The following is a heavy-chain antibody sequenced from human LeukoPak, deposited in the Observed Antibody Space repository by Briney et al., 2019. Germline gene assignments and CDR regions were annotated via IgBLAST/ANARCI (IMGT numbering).Heavy chain of an antibody. D-gene: IGHD3-3*01. CDR3: ARAGDILRFLECPLWGCYYYYYMDV. J-gene: IGHJ6*03. CDR2: INTNTGNP. Sequence: ASVKVSCKASGYTFTSYAMNWVRQAPGQGLEWMGWINTNTGNPTYAQGFTGRFVFSLDTSVSTAYLQISSLKAEDTAVYYCARAGDILRFLECPLWGCYYYYYMDVWGKGTTVTVSS. CDR1: GYTFTSYA. V-gene: IGHV7-4-1*02.